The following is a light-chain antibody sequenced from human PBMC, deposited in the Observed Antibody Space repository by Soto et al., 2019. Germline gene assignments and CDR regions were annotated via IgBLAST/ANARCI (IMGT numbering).Light chain of an antibody. CDR3: QQSYSTPRT. Sequence: DIQMTQSPSSLSASVGDRVTITCRASQSISTYLNWYQQKVGKAPKLLIYAASSLQRGVPSRFSDIRSGTDFTLTISSLQPEDFATYYCQQSYSTPRTFGQGTKLEIK. J-gene: IGKJ2*02. V-gene: IGKV1-39*01. CDR2: AAS. CDR1: QSISTY.